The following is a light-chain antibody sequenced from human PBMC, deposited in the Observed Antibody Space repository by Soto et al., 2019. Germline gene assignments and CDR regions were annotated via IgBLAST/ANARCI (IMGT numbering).Light chain of an antibody. CDR1: QSVNSNY. J-gene: IGKJ2*01. CDR3: QQYGSSPYT. CDR2: GAS. Sequence: EIVLMQSPGTLSLSPGERATLSCWASQSVNSNYLAWYQQKPGQAPRLLIYGASSRATGIPDRFSGNGSGTDFTLTISTLEPEDFAVYYCQQYGSSPYTFGQGTKVDIK. V-gene: IGKV3-20*01.